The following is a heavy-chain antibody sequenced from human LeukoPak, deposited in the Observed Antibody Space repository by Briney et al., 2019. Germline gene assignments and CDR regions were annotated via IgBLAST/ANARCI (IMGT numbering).Heavy chain of an antibody. Sequence: ASVKVSCKASGYTFTSYDINWVRQATGQGLEWMGWMSPNSGNTGYAQKFQGRVTMTRNTSISTAYMELSSLRSEDTAVYYCARGQVPDYGDSPRLYYYYYGMDVWGQGTAVTVSS. CDR1: GYTFTSYD. D-gene: IGHD4-17*01. CDR2: MSPNSGNT. J-gene: IGHJ6*02. CDR3: ARGQVPDYGDSPRLYYYYYGMDV. V-gene: IGHV1-8*01.